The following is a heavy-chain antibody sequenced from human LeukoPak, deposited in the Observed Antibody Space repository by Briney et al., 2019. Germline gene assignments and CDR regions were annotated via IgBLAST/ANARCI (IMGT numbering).Heavy chain of an antibody. D-gene: IGHD5-18*01. J-gene: IGHJ4*02. Sequence: GGSLRLSCAASGFTFTDYAMSWVRQAPGKGLEWVSAISGSGASTYYADSVKGRFTNSRDNSKNTLYLQMNSLRAEDTALYYCAKDGRGGYSYGSYFDSWGQGILVTVSS. CDR3: AKDGRGGYSYGSYFDS. CDR2: ISGSGAST. CDR1: GFTFTDYA. V-gene: IGHV3-23*01.